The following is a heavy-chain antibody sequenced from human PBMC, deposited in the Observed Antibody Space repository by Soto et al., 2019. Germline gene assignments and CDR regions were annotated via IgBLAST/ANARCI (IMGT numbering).Heavy chain of an antibody. J-gene: IGHJ4*02. V-gene: IGHV3-53*02. CDR3: ARDKELGLFDY. CDR1: GFTVSSNY. D-gene: IGHD6-6*01. Sequence: EVQLVETGGGLIQPGGSLRLSCAASGFTVSSNYMSWVRQAPGKGLEWVSVIYSGGSTYYADSVKGRFTISRDNSKNTLYLQMNSLRAEDMAVYYCARDKELGLFDYWGQGTLVTVSS. CDR2: IYSGGST.